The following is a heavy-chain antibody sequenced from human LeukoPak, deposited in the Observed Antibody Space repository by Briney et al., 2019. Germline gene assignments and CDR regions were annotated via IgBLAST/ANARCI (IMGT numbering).Heavy chain of an antibody. D-gene: IGHD2-2*01. V-gene: IGHV3-21*01. Sequence: GSLRLSCTASGFTFSSYWMSWVLQAPGKGLEWVSSISSSSSYIYYADSVKGRFTISRDNAKNSLYLQMNSLRAEDTAVYYCARDGKYQLLEGTCDYWGQGTLVTVSS. J-gene: IGHJ4*02. CDR1: GFTFSSYW. CDR3: ARDGKYQLLEGTCDY. CDR2: ISSSSSYI.